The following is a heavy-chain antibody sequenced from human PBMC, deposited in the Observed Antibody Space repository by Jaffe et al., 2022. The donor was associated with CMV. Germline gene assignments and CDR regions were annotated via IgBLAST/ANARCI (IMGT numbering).Heavy chain of an antibody. J-gene: IGHJ4*02. D-gene: IGHD2-21*01. V-gene: IGHV4-39*01. CDR2: IYYSGST. Sequence: QLQLQESGPGLVKPSETLSLTCTVSGGSISSSSYYWGWIRQPPGKGLEWIGSIYYSGSTYYNPSLKSRVTISVDTSKNQFSLKLSSVTAADTAVYYCARPLGALWAFGYWGQGTLVTVSS. CDR1: GGSISSSSYY. CDR3: ARPLGALWAFGY.